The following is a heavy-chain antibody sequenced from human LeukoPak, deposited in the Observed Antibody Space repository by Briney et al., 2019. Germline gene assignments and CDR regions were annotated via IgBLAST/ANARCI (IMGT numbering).Heavy chain of an antibody. CDR3: AREGLGYGDYGFDP. CDR1: DGSISGYY. V-gene: IGHV4-4*07. J-gene: IGHJ5*02. Sequence: SETLSLTCTVSDGSISGYYWSWIRQPAGKGLEWIGRIYTSGNTNYNPSLKSRVTISVDTSKNQFSLKLSSVTAADTAVYYCAREGLGYGDYGFDPWGQGTLVTVSS. CDR2: IYTSGNT. D-gene: IGHD4-17*01.